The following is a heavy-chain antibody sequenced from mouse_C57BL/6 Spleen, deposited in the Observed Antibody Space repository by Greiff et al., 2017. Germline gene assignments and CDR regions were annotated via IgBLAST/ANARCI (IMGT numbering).Heavy chain of an antibody. CDR1: GYTFTSYW. CDR2: IHPTSGST. V-gene: IGHV1-64*01. D-gene: IGHD1-1*01. CDR3: ASYYGSSPLGFAY. Sequence: QVQLQQPGAELVKPGASVKLSCKASGYTFTSYWMHWVKQRPGQGLEWIGMIHPTSGSTNYNEKFKSKATLTVDKSSSTAYMQLSSLTSEDSAVYYCASYYGSSPLGFAYWGQGTLVTVSA. J-gene: IGHJ3*01.